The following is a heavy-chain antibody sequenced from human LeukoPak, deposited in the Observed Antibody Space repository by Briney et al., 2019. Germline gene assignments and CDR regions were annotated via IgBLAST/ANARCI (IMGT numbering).Heavy chain of an antibody. J-gene: IGHJ4*02. V-gene: IGHV4-59*08. CDR2: IYYSGST. Sequence: SETLSLTCTVSGGSISSYYWSWIRQPPGKGLEWIGYIYYSGSTNYNPSLKSRVTISVDTSKNQFSLKLSSVTAADTAVYYCARTYYDILTGYSHFDYWGQGILVTVSS. CDR3: ARTYYDILTGYSHFDY. CDR1: GGSISSYY. D-gene: IGHD3-9*01.